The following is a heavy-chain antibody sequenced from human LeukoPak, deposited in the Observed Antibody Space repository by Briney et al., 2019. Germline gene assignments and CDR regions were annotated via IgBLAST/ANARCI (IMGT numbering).Heavy chain of an antibody. V-gene: IGHV1-3*01. CDR1: GYTFTSYA. D-gene: IGHD1/OR15-1a*01. CDR2: INGGNGNT. Sequence: GSLRLSCAASGYTFTSYAMHWVRQAPGQRLEWMAWINGGNGNTKYSQKFQGRVTITRDTSASTVYMELSSLRSEDTAVYYCARDVVTGTNYYFDYWGQGTLVTVSS. J-gene: IGHJ4*02. CDR3: ARDVVTGTNYYFDY.